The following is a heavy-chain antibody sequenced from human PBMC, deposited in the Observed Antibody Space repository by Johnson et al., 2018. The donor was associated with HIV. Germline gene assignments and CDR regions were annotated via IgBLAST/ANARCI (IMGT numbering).Heavy chain of an antibody. D-gene: IGHD3-10*01. CDR2: ISGSGGST. CDR1: GFTFSDYY. J-gene: IGHJ3*02. CDR3: ARAPEVRGVDAFDI. Sequence: VQLVESGGGLVQPGGSPKLSCAASGFTFSDYYMSWVRQAPGKGLEWVSAISGSGGSTYYADSVKGRFTISRDNSKNTMYLQMNSLRAEDMAVYYCARAPEVRGVDAFDIWGQGTMVTVSS. V-gene: IGHV3-23*04.